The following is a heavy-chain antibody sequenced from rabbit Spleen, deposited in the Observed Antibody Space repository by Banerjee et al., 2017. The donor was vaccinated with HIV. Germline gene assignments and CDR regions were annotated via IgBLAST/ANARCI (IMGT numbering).Heavy chain of an antibody. D-gene: IGHD1-1*01. CDR2: IEGGSSGFT. CDR1: GVAFSGSSY. CDR3: ARDTSSSFSSYGMDL. V-gene: IGHV1S40*01. J-gene: IGHJ6*01. Sequence: QELKESGGRLVTPGGSLTLTCIASGVAFSGSSYMCWVYQAPGKGLEWIACIEGGSSGFTYFASWAKGRFTISKTSSTTVTLQMTSLTAADTATYFCARDTSSSFSSYGMDLWGPGTLVTVS.